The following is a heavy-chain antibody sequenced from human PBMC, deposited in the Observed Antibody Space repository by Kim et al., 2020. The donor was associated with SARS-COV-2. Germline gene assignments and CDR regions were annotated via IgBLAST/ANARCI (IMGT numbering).Heavy chain of an antibody. J-gene: IGHJ5*02. Sequence: GESLKISCKGSGYSFTNYWIGWVRQTPGKGLEWMGIIYPGDSDTRYSPSFQGQVTISADKSINTAYLQWSSLEASDTGMYYCARHFTLGITVIGNWFDPWGQGTQVTVSS. CDR1: GYSFTNYW. CDR3: ARHFTLGITVIGNWFDP. D-gene: IGHD3-22*01. CDR2: IYPGDSDT. V-gene: IGHV5-51*01.